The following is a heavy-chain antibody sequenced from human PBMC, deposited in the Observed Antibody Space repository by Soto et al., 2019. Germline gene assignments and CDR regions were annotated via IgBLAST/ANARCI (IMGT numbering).Heavy chain of an antibody. Sequence: GGSLRLSCAASGFTFSSYAMTWVRQAAGKGLEWVSAISGSGGKKYYADSVKGRFTISRDNSKNRLYLQMNILRAEDTAIYYFAKDLFLVPYSGSSCADYWGQGTLVTVSS. CDR3: AKDLFLVPYSGSSCADY. D-gene: IGHD1-26*01. J-gene: IGHJ4*02. CDR2: ISGSGGKK. V-gene: IGHV3-23*01. CDR1: GFTFSSYA.